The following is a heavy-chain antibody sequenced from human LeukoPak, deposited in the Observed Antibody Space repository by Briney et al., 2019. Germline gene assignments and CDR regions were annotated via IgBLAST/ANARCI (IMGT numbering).Heavy chain of an antibody. D-gene: IGHD4-17*01. CDR3: AHSGTVTTPHDAFDI. J-gene: IGHJ3*02. CDR2: IYWNDDK. CDR1: GFSLSPSGVG. Sequence: SGPTLVNHTQSLTLTCTFSGFSLSPSGVGVGWIRQPPGKALEWLALIYWNDDKRYSPSLKSRLTITKDTSKNQMVLTMTNMDPVDTATYYCAHSGTVTTPHDAFDIWGQGTMVTVSS. V-gene: IGHV2-5*01.